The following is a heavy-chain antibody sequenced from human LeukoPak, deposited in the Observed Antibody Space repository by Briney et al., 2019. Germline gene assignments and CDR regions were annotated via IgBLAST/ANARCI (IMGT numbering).Heavy chain of an antibody. V-gene: IGHV3-7*01. CDR3: VKGAGWLADY. D-gene: IGHD6-19*01. Sequence: GGSLRLSCAASGFTFSSHCMIWVRQAPGKGLEWVATIKRDGTEELYLDSVKGRFTISRDNARNSLSLQMNSLRVEDTAVYYCVKGAGWLADYWGPGILVIVSS. CDR2: IKRDGTEE. J-gene: IGHJ4*02. CDR1: GFTFSSHC.